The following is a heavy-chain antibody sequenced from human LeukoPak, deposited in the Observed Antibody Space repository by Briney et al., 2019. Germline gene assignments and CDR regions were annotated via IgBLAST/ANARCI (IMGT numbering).Heavy chain of an antibody. J-gene: IGHJ5*02. CDR3: ARDPGLYCSGGSCGNDYGDYPNWFDP. D-gene: IGHD2-15*01. Sequence: ASVKVSCKASGYTFTSYYMHWVRQAPGQGLEWMGWISAYNGNTNYAQKLQGRVTMTTDTSTSTAYMELRSLRSDDTAVYYCARDPGLYCSGGSCGNDYGDYPNWFDPWGQGTLVTVSS. CDR1: GYTFTSYY. V-gene: IGHV1-18*04. CDR2: ISAYNGNT.